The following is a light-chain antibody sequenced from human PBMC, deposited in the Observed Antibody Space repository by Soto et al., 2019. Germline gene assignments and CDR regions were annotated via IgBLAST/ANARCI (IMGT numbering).Light chain of an antibody. V-gene: IGLV1-44*01. Sequence: QLVLTQPPSASGTPGQRVTISCSGSSSNIRSNTVNWYQQLPGTAPKLLIYSNNQRPSGVPDRFSGSKSGTSASLAISGLQSEDEADYYCAAWDDSLNGVVFGGGTKVTVL. CDR2: SNN. J-gene: IGLJ2*01. CDR1: SSNIRSNT. CDR3: AAWDDSLNGVV.